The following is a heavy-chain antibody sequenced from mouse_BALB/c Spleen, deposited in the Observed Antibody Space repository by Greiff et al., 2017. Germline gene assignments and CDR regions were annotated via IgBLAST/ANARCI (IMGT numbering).Heavy chain of an antibody. CDR3: ARDYGSSSWFAY. V-gene: IGHV1-63*02. D-gene: IGHD1-1*01. CDR2: IYPGGGYT. J-gene: IGHJ3*01. CDR1: GYTFTNYW. Sequence: QVHVKQSGAELVRPGTSVKISCKASGYTFTNYWLGWVKQRPGHGLEWIGDIYPGGGYTNYNEKFKGKATLTADTSSSTAYMQLSSLTSEDSAVYFCARDYGSSSWFAYWGQGTLVTVSA.